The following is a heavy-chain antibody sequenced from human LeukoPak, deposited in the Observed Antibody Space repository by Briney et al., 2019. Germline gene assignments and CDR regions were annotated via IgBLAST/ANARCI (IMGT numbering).Heavy chain of an antibody. J-gene: IGHJ4*02. CDR1: GXSISSYY. CDR3: ARVEVTSSWYSIDY. Sequence: SETLSLTCTVSGXSISSYYWSWIRQPPGKGLEWIVYIYYSGSTNYNPSLKSRVIISVDTSKNQFSLKLTSVTAADTAVYYCARVEVTSSWYSIDYWGQGILVTVSS. CDR2: IYYSGST. D-gene: IGHD6-13*01. V-gene: IGHV4-59*01.